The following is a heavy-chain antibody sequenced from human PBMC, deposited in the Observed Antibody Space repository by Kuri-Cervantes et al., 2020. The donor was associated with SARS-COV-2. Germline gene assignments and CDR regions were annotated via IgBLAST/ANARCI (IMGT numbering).Heavy chain of an antibody. J-gene: IGHJ6*02. CDR1: GGSISSSSYY. CDR3: ARRGMGCSGGSCYPNYYYYGMDV. V-gene: IGHV4-39*07. CDR2: IYYSGST. Sequence: SETLSLTCTVSGGSISSSSYYWGWIRQPPGKGLEWIGSIYYSGSTYYNPSLKSRVTISVDTSKNQFSLKLSSVTAADTAVYYCARRGMGCSGGSCYPNYYYYGMDVWGQGTTVTVYS. D-gene: IGHD2-15*01.